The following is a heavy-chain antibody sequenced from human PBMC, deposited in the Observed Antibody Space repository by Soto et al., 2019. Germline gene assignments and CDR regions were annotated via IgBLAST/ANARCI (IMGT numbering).Heavy chain of an antibody. D-gene: IGHD3-3*01. V-gene: IGHV4-39*01. Sequence: SETLSLTCTVSGGSVSSSSYYWGWIRQPPGKGLEWIGSIYYTGITYYNSSLKSRVTISVDTSRNQFSLKLSSVTAADTAVYYFARHHIDSPSYPPLFRDIDYWGRGTLVTVSS. J-gene: IGHJ4*02. CDR3: ARHHIDSPSYPPLFRDIDY. CDR1: GGSVSSSSYY. CDR2: IYYTGIT.